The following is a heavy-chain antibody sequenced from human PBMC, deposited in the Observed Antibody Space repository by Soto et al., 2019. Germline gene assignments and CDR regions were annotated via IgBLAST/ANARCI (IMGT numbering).Heavy chain of an antibody. CDR2: ISSTGSTI. CDR1: GFTFSSYE. D-gene: IGHD6-19*01. CDR3: ARVPGHDSRGWVNWFDP. Sequence: GGSLRLSCAASGFTFSSYEMNWVRQAPGKWLEWVSYISSTGSTIYYADYVKGRFTISRDNAKNSLYLHMNSLRAEDTAVYYCARVPGHDSRGWVNWFDPWGQVTLVTV. V-gene: IGHV3-48*03. J-gene: IGHJ5*02.